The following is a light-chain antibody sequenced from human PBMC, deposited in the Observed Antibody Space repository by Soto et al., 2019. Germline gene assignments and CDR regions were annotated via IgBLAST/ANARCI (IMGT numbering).Light chain of an antibody. J-gene: IGKJ1*01. Sequence: DIQMTQSPSTLSASVGDRVTITCRASQSISTWFAWYQQKPGKAPNLLIYDASTLQSGVPSRFSGSGSGTEFILTINNLQPEDFASYFCLQVYSFPRTFGLGTKVDIK. CDR2: DAS. CDR3: LQVYSFPRT. V-gene: IGKV1-5*01. CDR1: QSISTW.